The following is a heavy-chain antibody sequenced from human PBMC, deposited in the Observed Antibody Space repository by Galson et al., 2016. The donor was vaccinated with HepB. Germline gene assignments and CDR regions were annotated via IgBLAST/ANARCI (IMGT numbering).Heavy chain of an antibody. CDR2: IIPIFPTP. CDR1: GGSFRRLA. D-gene: IGHD5-24*01. Sequence: SVKVSCKASGGSFRRLAISWVRQAPGQGLEWMGGIIPIFPTPNYAQKFQGRITITADDSTSTAYMELSGLRSEDTAVYYCARVGVGEDDYFSNWFDPGAREPWSPSPQ. CDR3: ARVGVGEDDYFSNWFDP. J-gene: IGHJ5*02. V-gene: IGHV1-69*13.